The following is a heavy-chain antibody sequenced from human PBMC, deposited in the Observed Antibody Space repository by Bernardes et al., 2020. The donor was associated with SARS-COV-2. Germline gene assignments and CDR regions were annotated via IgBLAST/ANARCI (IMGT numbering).Heavy chain of an antibody. V-gene: IGHV1-2*02. Sequence: ASVKVSCKASVYTFTGYFIHWVRQAPGQGLQWMGGINANLVYTEYALKFQGRVTMTRDNSIKTAYMKLSSLQSDDPAIYYCARGPGDDYSHLTYSYGMDVWGQGTTVTVSS. J-gene: IGHJ6*02. CDR2: INANLVYT. CDR3: ARGPGDDYSHLTYSYGMDV. CDR1: VYTFTGYF. D-gene: IGHD4-4*01.